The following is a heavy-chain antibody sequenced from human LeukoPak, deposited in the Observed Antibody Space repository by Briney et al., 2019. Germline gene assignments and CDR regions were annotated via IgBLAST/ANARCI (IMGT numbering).Heavy chain of an antibody. D-gene: IGHD4-23*01. Sequence: ASETLSLTCAVYGGSFSVYYWSWSRQPPGKGREWSGEINHSRSTNYNTSPKGRVTLSVDTSKNQFSLKLSSVTAADTAVYYCARGLGLRWQYFDYWGQGTLVTVSS. CDR2: INHSRST. J-gene: IGHJ4*02. CDR1: GGSFSVYY. V-gene: IGHV4-34*01. CDR3: ARGLGLRWQYFDY.